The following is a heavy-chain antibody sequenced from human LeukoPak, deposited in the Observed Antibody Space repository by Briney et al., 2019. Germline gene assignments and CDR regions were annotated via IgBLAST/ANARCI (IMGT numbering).Heavy chain of an antibody. CDR2: IYYSGST. J-gene: IGHJ6*02. D-gene: IGHD1-14*01. Sequence: SETLSLTCTVSGGSISSYYWSWIRQHPGKGLEWIGYIYYSGSTYYNPSLKSRVTISVDTSKNQFSLKLSSVTAADTAVYYCARTGDRYYYYYGMDVWGQGTTVTVSS. CDR3: ARTGDRYYYYYGMDV. V-gene: IGHV4-59*06. CDR1: GGSISSYY.